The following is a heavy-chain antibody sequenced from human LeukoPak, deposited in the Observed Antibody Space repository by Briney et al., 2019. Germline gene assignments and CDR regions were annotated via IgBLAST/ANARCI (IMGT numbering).Heavy chain of an antibody. CDR2: ISSSGSTI. CDR1: GFTFSDYY. D-gene: IGHD3-22*01. CDR3: AKDWAYYYDNYGLDY. J-gene: IGHJ4*02. Sequence: NPGGSLRLSCAASGFTFSDYYMSWIRQAPGKGLEWVSYISSSGSTIDYADSVRGRLTISRDNAKNSLYLQMNSLRAEDTAVYYCAKDWAYYYDNYGLDYWGQGTLVTASS. V-gene: IGHV3-11*04.